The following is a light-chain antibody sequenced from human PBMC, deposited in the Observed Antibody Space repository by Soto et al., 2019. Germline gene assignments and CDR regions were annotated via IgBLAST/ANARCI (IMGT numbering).Light chain of an antibody. Sequence: LLTQSPGTLSLSPGERATLSCIRSPSVTNYLAWYQQKPDQAPRLLIYGAFNRATGIPARFSGSGSGTDFTLTISSLEPEDFAVYYCQQRNIWPPVTFGQGTRLEIK. CDR2: GAF. CDR3: QQRNIWPPVT. J-gene: IGKJ5*01. V-gene: IGKV3-11*01. CDR1: PSVTNY.